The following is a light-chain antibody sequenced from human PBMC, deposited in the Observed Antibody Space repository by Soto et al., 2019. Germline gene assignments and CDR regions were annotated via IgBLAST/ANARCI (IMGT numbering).Light chain of an antibody. CDR3: QQANTFPLT. V-gene: IGKV1D-12*01. CDR2: AVS. J-gene: IGKJ3*01. Sequence: DIQMTQSPSSVSASVGDRGTITCRASQGIYNWLAWYQQKPGKAPKLLISAVSNLQSGDPSRFSGSGYGTDFTLTISSLQPEDFATYYCQQANTFPLTLGPGTKVDI. CDR1: QGIYNW.